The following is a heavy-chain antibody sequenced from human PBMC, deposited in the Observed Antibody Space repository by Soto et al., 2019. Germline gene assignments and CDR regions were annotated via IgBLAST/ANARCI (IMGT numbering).Heavy chain of an antibody. Sequence: SETLSLTCTVSGGSISSYYWSWIRQPPGKGLEWIGYIYYSGSTNYNPSLKSRVTISVDTSKNQFSLKLSSVTAADTAVYYCASSDNYDILTGPPTVFDYWGQGTLVTVSS. V-gene: IGHV4-59*01. J-gene: IGHJ4*02. CDR2: IYYSGST. D-gene: IGHD3-9*01. CDR3: ASSDNYDILTGPPTVFDY. CDR1: GGSISSYY.